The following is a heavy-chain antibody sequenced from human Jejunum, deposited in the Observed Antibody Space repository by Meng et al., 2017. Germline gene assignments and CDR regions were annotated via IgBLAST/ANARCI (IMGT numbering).Heavy chain of an antibody. D-gene: IGHD5-24*01. Sequence: GESLNISCAASGFTFNNYWMSWVRQAPGKVLEWVVSIRQDGSGDFYVDSVKARFIISRDNAKSSLSLQMNSLRAEDTAVYYCARGLSKEMAAISGVYFDYWGQGTLVTVSS. CDR3: ARGLSKEMAAISGVYFDY. J-gene: IGHJ4*02. CDR1: GFTFNNYW. V-gene: IGHV3-7*04. CDR2: IRQDGSGD.